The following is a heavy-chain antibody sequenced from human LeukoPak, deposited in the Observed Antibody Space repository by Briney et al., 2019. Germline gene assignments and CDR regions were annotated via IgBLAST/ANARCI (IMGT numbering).Heavy chain of an antibody. CDR3: ARGLSSWYAYYYYGMDV. Sequence: RTGGSLRLSCAASGFTVSSNYMSWDRQAPGKGLEWVSVIYSGGSTYYADSVKGIFTISRGNSKNTLYLQMNSLRAEDTAVYYCARGLSSWYAYYYYGMDVWGQGTTVTVSS. J-gene: IGHJ6*02. CDR1: GFTVSSNY. CDR2: IYSGGST. D-gene: IGHD6-13*01. V-gene: IGHV3-66*01.